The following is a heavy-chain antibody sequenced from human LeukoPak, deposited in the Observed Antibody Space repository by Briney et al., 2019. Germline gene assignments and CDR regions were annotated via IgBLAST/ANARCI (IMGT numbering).Heavy chain of an antibody. CDR3: ARDRSDVLRFLEWSNDAFDI. Sequence: ASVKVSCKASGYTFTSYGINWVRQAPGQGLEWMGWISAYNGNTNYAQKLQGRVTMTTDTSTSTAYMELRGLRSDNTAVYYCARDRSDVLRFLEWSNDAFDIWGQGTMVTVSS. CDR2: ISAYNGNT. D-gene: IGHD3-3*01. J-gene: IGHJ3*02. CDR1: GYTFTSYG. V-gene: IGHV1-18*01.